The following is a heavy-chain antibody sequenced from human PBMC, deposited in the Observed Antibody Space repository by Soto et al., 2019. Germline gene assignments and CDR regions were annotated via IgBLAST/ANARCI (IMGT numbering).Heavy chain of an antibody. CDR2: IIPNFGTA. Sequence: SVKVSCKASGGTFSSYAISWVRQAPGQVLEWMGGIIPNFGTANYAQKFQGRVTMTADESTSTAYMELSSLRSEDTAVYYCLGVYSGYDFGPRNKNMDFWGQGTTVTVSS. J-gene: IGHJ6*02. D-gene: IGHD5-12*01. V-gene: IGHV1-69*13. CDR3: LGVYSGYDFGPRNKNMDF. CDR1: GGTFSSYA.